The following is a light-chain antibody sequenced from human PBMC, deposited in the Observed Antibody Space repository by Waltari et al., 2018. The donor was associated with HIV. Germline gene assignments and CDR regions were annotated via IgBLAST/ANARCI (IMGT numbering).Light chain of an antibody. CDR1: NTGSKT. Sequence: SYVLTQPPSVSVAPGKTARITCGGNNTGSKTVNWYQKKPGQAPVMGIYYDSDRPSGSRGRFSGSESGNTATLTISGVEAGDEADYYGQVWASSSDHPGVVVGGGTKLTVL. J-gene: IGLJ2*01. V-gene: IGLV3-21*04. CDR3: QVWASSSDHPGVV. CDR2: YDS.